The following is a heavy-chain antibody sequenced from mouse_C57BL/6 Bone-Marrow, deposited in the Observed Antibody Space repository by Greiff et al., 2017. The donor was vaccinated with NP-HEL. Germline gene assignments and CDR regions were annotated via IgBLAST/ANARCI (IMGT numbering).Heavy chain of an antibody. J-gene: IGHJ4*01. V-gene: IGHV5-17*01. Sequence: EVKLMESGGGLVKPGGSLKLSCAASGFTFSDYGMHWVRQAPEKGLEWVAYISSGSSTIYYADTVKGRFTISRDNAKNTLFLQMTRLRSEDTAMYYCAREGRCDYWGQGTSVTGSS. CDR2: ISSGSSTI. CDR3: AREGRCDY. D-gene: IGHD3-3*01. CDR1: GFTFSDYG.